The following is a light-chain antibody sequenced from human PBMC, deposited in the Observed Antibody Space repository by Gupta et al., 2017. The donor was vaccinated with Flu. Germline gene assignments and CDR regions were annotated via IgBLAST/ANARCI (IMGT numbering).Light chain of an antibody. V-gene: IGKV3-20*01. Sequence: ELVLTQSPGALSLSPGERATLSCRASESVSGSYLAWYQQKPGQAPRLLIYGVSNRATGIPDRFSGSESGTDFTLTISRLEPEDFAVYYCQQYGNSFTFGGGTKVEIK. CDR2: GVS. J-gene: IGKJ4*01. CDR3: QQYGNSFT. CDR1: ESVSGSY.